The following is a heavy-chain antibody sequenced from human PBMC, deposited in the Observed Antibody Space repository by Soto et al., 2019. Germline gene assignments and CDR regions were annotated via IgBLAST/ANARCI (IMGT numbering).Heavy chain of an antibody. V-gene: IGHV3-30*18. Sequence: GSLRLSCAASGXTFSSYGMHWVRQAPGKGLEWVAVISYDGSNKYYADSVNCLFTISIDNSNNTLYLQMNSLRAEDTDVYYCAKGGKELLHHFDYWGQGTLVTVSS. CDR2: ISYDGSNK. CDR1: GXTFSSYG. CDR3: AKGGKELLHHFDY. J-gene: IGHJ4*02. D-gene: IGHD1-26*01.